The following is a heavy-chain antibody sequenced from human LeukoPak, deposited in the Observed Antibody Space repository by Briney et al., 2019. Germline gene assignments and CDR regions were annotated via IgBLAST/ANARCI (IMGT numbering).Heavy chain of an antibody. J-gene: IGHJ4*02. CDR1: GGSISSGGYY. V-gene: IGHV4-31*03. CDR2: IYYSGST. CDR3: ARATPDYYDTSGYYLYYFDY. Sequence: SETLSLTCTVSGGSISSGGYYWSWIRQRPGKGLEGIGYIYYSGSTYYNPSLKRRVTISVDTSKNQFSLKLSSVTAADTAVYYCARATPDYYDTSGYYLYYFDYWGQGTLVTVSS. D-gene: IGHD3-22*01.